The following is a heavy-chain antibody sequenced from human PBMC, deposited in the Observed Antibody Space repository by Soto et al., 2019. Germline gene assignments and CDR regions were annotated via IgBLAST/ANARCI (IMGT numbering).Heavy chain of an antibody. CDR1: GFTFSDYY. Sequence: GGSLRLSCAASGFTFSDYYISWIRQAPGKGLEWISDISGSGRGIYYADSVKGRFTISRDNSKDMLFLQMTTLTAEDTAVYYCAKDRKYQLPYYFDYWGQGTLVTVSS. D-gene: IGHD2-2*01. CDR3: AKDRKYQLPYYFDY. J-gene: IGHJ4*02. V-gene: IGHV3-11*01. CDR2: ISGSGRGI.